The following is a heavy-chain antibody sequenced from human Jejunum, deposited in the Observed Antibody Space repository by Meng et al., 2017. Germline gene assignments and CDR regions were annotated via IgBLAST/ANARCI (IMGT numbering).Heavy chain of an antibody. Sequence: QVQLQQSGPGLVRPSETLSLTCTVSGVSVNSGFYYWNWVRQPPGKGLEFIGSFHHSGSAHYNASLEGRVTMSLDTSKNQFSLRLTSATAADSALYYCTGGPDSAKSGYWGQGTLVTVSS. CDR3: TGGPDSAKSGY. CDR2: FHHSGSA. CDR1: GVSVNSGFYY. D-gene: IGHD1-14*01. J-gene: IGHJ4*02. V-gene: IGHV4-61*01.